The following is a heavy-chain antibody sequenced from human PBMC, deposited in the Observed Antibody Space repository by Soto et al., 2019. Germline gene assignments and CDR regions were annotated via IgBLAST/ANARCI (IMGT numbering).Heavy chain of an antibody. CDR1: GGTFSSLG. CDR3: ATRGTQGRWLEFADY. CDR2: IIPISGRT. J-gene: IGHJ4*02. V-gene: IGHV1-69*01. Sequence: QVQLLQSGAEVKRPGSSVKVSCEASGGTFSSLGFTWLRQAPGQGLEWMGGIIPISGRTTFAQKFQGRVTITADESTRATYMELTTPTSDDTAMYYCATRGTQGRWLEFADYWGQGTLVTVSS. D-gene: IGHD5-12*01.